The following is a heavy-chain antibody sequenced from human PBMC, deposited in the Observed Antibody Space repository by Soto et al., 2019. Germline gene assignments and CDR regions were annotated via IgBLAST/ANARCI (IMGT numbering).Heavy chain of an antibody. CDR2: INAGNGNT. J-gene: IGHJ4*02. D-gene: IGHD6-19*01. CDR1: GYTFTKYA. V-gene: IGHV1-3*05. CDR3: AREQWLGVDY. Sequence: QVQLVQSGAEEKKPGASVKVSCKASGYTFTKYAMHWVRQAPGQSLEWMGWINAGNGNTNYSQKFQGRVTITRDTSASTAYMELSSLRSEDTAVYYCAREQWLGVDYWGQGTLVTVSS.